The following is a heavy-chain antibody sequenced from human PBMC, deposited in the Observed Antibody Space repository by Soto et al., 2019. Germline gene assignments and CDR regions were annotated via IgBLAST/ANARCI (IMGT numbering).Heavy chain of an antibody. D-gene: IGHD2-21*02. V-gene: IGHV3-30*18. CDR3: AKKPPGDWREQFDY. J-gene: IGHJ4*02. Sequence: GGSLRLSCAASGFTFSTYGMHWVRQAPGEGLEWVAVISHDGSNKYYADSVKGRFTISRDNSKNTLYLQMNSLRSEDTAVYYCAKKPPGDWREQFDYWGQGTLVTVSS. CDR1: GFTFSTYG. CDR2: ISHDGSNK.